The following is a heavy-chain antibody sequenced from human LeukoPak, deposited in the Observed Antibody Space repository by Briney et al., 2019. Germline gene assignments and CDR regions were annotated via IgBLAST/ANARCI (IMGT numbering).Heavy chain of an antibody. J-gene: IGHJ4*02. Sequence: ASVKVSCKASGGTFSSYTISWVRQAPGQGLEWMGRIIPILGIANYAQKFQGRVMITADKSTSTAYMELSSLRSEDTAVYYCAREAHYYDSSGSFDYWGQGTLVTVSS. V-gene: IGHV1-69*04. CDR2: IIPILGIA. CDR3: AREAHYYDSSGSFDY. D-gene: IGHD3-22*01. CDR1: GGTFSSYT.